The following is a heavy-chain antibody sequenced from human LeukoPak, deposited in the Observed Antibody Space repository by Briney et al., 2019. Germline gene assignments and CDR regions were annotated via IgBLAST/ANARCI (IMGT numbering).Heavy chain of an antibody. Sequence: GGSLRLSCAASGFTFSSYAMHWVRQAPGKGLEWVAVISYDGSNKYYADSVKGRFTISRDNSKSTLYLQMNSLRAEDTAVYYCAREGRRMTPGDAFDIWGQGTMVTVSS. CDR2: ISYDGSNK. J-gene: IGHJ3*02. CDR3: AREGRRMTPGDAFDI. CDR1: GFTFSSYA. V-gene: IGHV3-30*04. D-gene: IGHD3-10*01.